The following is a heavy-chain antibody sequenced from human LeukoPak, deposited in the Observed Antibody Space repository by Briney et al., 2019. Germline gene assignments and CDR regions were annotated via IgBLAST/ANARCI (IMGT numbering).Heavy chain of an antibody. V-gene: IGHV4-59*01. CDR2: IYYSGST. CDR1: GGSISSYY. CDR3: ASSYGDYSSGFDY. D-gene: IGHD4-17*01. Sequence: ASETLSLTCTVSGGSISSYYWSWIRQPPGKGLEWIGYIYYSGSTNYNPSLKSRVTISVDTSKNQFSLKLSSVTAADTAVCYCASSYGDYSSGFDYWGQGTLVTVSS. J-gene: IGHJ4*02.